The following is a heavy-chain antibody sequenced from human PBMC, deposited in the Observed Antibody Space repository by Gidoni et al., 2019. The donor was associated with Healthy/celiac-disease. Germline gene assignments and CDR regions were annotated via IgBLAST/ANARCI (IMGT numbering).Heavy chain of an antibody. CDR1: GFTFSNAW. J-gene: IGHJ4*02. V-gene: IGHV3-15*01. CDR3: TTGPPYDFWKAQGFDY. CDR2: IKSKTDGGTT. Sequence: EVQLVESGGGLVKPGGSLRLSCAASGFTFSNAWMSWVRQAPGKGLEWVGRIKSKTDGGTTDYAAPVKGRFTISRDDSKNTLYLQMNSLKTEDTAVYYCTTGPPYDFWKAQGFDYWGQGTLVTVSS. D-gene: IGHD3-3*01.